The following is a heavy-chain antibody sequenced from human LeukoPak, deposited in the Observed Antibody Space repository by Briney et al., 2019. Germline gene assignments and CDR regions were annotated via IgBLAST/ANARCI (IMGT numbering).Heavy chain of an antibody. D-gene: IGHD1-26*01. J-gene: IGHJ3*02. CDR1: GFTFNNYA. CDR3: AKKFRGANFAFDI. V-gene: IGHV3-23*01. CDR2: MSGSGATT. Sequence: GRSLRLSCAASGFTFNNYAMSWVRQAPGKGLEWVSVMSGSGATTNYADSVKGRFTISRDNSKNTLYLQMNSLRAEDTAVYYCAKKFRGANFAFDIWGRGTMVTVSS.